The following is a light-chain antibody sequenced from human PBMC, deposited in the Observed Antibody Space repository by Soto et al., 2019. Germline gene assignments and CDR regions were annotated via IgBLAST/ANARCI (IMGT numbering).Light chain of an antibody. J-gene: IGKJ5*01. Sequence: EIVMTQSPATLSVSPGARAPFSCRARQSVSSSYLAWYQQKPGQAPRLLIYDASNRATGIPARFSGSGSGTDFTLTISSLEPEDFAVYYCQQRSNWPPGVTFGQGTRLEIK. CDR1: QSVSSSY. V-gene: IGKV3D-20*02. CDR2: DAS. CDR3: QQRSNWPPGVT.